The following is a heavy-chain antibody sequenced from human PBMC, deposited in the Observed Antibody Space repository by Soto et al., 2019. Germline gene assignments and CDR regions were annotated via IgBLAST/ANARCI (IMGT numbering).Heavy chain of an antibody. CDR3: ARDPRTYDFWSGYYRSNYYMDV. V-gene: IGHV3-33*01. CDR2: IWYDGSNK. CDR1: GFTFSSYG. Sequence: GGSLRLSCAASGFTFSSYGMHWVRQAPGKGLEWVAVIWYDGSNKYYADSVKGRFTISRDNSKNTLYLQMNSLRAEDTAVYYCARDPRTYDFWSGYYRSNYYMDVWGKGTTVTVSS. D-gene: IGHD3-3*01. J-gene: IGHJ6*03.